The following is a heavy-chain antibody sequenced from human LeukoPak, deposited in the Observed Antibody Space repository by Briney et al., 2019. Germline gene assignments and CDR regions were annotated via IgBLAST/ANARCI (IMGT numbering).Heavy chain of an antibody. CDR2: IWYDGSNK. CDR1: GFTFSTYW. V-gene: IGHV3-33*08. Sequence: PGGSLRLSCAASGFTFSTYWMHWVRQAPGKGLEWGAVIWYDGSNKYYADSVRGRFTISRDNSKNTLYLQMNSLRAEDTAVYYCAREWVSDPLYYYYGMDVWGQGTTVTVSS. D-gene: IGHD1-26*01. CDR3: AREWVSDPLYYYYGMDV. J-gene: IGHJ6*02.